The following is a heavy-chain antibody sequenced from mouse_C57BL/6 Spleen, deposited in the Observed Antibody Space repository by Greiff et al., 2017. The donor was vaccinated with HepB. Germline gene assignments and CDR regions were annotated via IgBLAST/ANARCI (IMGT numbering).Heavy chain of an antibody. V-gene: IGHV1-20*01. Sequence: VQLQQSGPELVKPGDSVKISCKASGYSFTGYFMNWVMQSHGKSLEWIGRINPYNGDTFYNQKFKGKATLTVDKSSSTAHMELRSLTSEDSAVYYCARHYGNYYWYFDVWGTGTTVTVSS. D-gene: IGHD2-1*01. J-gene: IGHJ1*03. CDR3: ARHYGNYYWYFDV. CDR1: GYSFTGYF. CDR2: INPYNGDT.